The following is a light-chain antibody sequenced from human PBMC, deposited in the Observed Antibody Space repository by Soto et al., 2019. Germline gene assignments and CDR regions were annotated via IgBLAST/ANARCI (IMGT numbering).Light chain of an antibody. CDR1: QDVGRY. CDR3: QHYKNYPWT. CDR2: GAS. Sequence: AIRMTQSPSSLSASAGDRVAIACRASQDVGRYLAWYQQKPGQAPKLLIYGASTLQSGVPSRFSGGGSGTDFTLTISCLQSEDFATYYGQHYKNYPWTFGQGTKGEIK. J-gene: IGKJ1*01. V-gene: IGKV1-8*01.